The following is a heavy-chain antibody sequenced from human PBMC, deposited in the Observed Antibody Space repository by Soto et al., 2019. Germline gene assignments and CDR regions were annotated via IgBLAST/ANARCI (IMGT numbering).Heavy chain of an antibody. D-gene: IGHD2-2*01. CDR3: ARVFIVVVPSMFDP. CDR1: GGSISSGGYY. Sequence: QVQLQETGPGLVKPSQTLSLTCTVSGGSISSGGYYWSWIRQHPGKGLEWIGYIYYSGSTYYNPSLKSRVTISVDTSKNQFSLKLSSVTAADTAVYYCARVFIVVVPSMFDPWGQGTLVTVSS. V-gene: IGHV4-31*03. J-gene: IGHJ5*02. CDR2: IYYSGST.